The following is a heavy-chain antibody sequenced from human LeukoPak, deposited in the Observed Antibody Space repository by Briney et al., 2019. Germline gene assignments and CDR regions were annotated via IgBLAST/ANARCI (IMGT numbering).Heavy chain of an antibody. V-gene: IGHV3-11*03. Sequence: GGSLRLSCTASGFTFSDYYMSWIRQAPGKGLEWVSYISPSGTYTNYAGSVKGRFTISRDNAKNSLYLQMNSLRAEDTAVNYCARSCSGGSCYGNYYHGMDVWGQGTTVTVSS. D-gene: IGHD2-15*01. CDR3: ARSCSGGSCYGNYYHGMDV. CDR1: GFTFSDYY. CDR2: ISPSGTYT. J-gene: IGHJ6*02.